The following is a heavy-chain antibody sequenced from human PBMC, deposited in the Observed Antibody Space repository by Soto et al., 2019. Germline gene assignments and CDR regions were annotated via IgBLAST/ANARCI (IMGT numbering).Heavy chain of an antibody. V-gene: IGHV3-23*01. CDR3: AKAPNYGGNPYYFDY. D-gene: IGHD4-17*01. J-gene: IGHJ4*02. Sequence: EVQLLESGGGLVQPGGSLRLSCAASGFTFSSYAMSWVRQAPGQGLEWVSAISGSGGSTYYADSVKGRFTISRDNSKNTLYLQMNSLRAEDTAVYYCAKAPNYGGNPYYFDYWGQGTLVTVSS. CDR1: GFTFSSYA. CDR2: ISGSGGST.